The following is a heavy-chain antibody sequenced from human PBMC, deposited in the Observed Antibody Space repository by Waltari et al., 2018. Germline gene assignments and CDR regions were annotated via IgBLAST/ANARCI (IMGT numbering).Heavy chain of an antibody. J-gene: IGHJ4*02. CDR1: RFSFSSYS. CDR3: ASGYTYGFDY. CDR2: ISSSSSTI. V-gene: IGHV3-48*02. D-gene: IGHD5-18*01. Sequence: SCAASRFSFSSYSMNWVRQAPGKGLEWVSYISSSSSTIYYADSVKGRFTISRDNAKNSLYLQMNSLRDEDTAVYYCASGYTYGFDYWGQGTLVTVSS.